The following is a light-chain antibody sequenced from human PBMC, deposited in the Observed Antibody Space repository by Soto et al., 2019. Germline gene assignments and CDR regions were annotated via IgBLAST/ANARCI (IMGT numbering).Light chain of an antibody. CDR1: HTISSSY. J-gene: IGKJ1*01. Sequence: EIVLTQSPGTLSLSPGERATLSCRASHTISSSYLAWYQQKPGQAPRLLMYGISRRATGIPDRFSGSGSGKDFTLTIPRLEPEDFAVYYCKQNVTSSPRTFGQGTKVEIK. CDR2: GIS. CDR3: KQNVTSSPRT. V-gene: IGKV3-20*01.